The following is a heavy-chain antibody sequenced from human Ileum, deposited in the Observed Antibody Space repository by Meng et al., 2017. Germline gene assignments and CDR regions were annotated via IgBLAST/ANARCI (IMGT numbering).Heavy chain of an antibody. Sequence: QVQLGQSGAEGKKPGASGNVSCKASWYTFTSSGITWVRQAPGQGLEWMGWISAYNGDRNYAQKLQGRVTMTTDTSTSTAYMELNNLRSDDTAVYYCAKLGYCSSSSCYPEDDWFDPWGQGTLVTVSS. CDR2: ISAYNGDR. D-gene: IGHD2-2*01. CDR3: AKLGYCSSSSCYPEDDWFDP. CDR1: WYTFTSSG. J-gene: IGHJ5*02. V-gene: IGHV1-18*01.